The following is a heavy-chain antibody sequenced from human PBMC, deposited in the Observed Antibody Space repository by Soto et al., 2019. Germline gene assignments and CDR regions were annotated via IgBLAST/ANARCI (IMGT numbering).Heavy chain of an antibody. V-gene: IGHV1-69*01. CDR1: VGTFSSYA. J-gene: IGHJ6*02. D-gene: IGHD4-17*01. CDR2: IIPIFGTA. CDR3: ARGTTANHYYYYYGMDV. Sequence: ASVKVSCKASVGTFSSYAISWVRQSHRQGLEWMGGIIPIFGTANYAQKFQGRVTITADESTSTAYMELSSLRSEDTAVYYCARGTTANHYYYYYGMDVWGQGTTVTVSS.